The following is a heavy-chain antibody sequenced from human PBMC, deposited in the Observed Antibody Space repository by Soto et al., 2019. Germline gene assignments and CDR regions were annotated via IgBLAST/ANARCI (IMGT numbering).Heavy chain of an antibody. CDR3: ARQRAYYDSSGYYRDFDY. CDR1: GYTLSTYG. V-gene: IGHV1-18*01. Sequence: ASVKVSCKASGYTLSTYGISWVRQAPGQGLEWMGWISAYNGDTNYAQKLRGRVTMTTDTSTNTAYMEVRSLRFDDTAVYYCARQRAYYDSSGYYRDFDYWGQGTLVTVSS. D-gene: IGHD3-22*01. CDR2: ISAYNGDT. J-gene: IGHJ4*02.